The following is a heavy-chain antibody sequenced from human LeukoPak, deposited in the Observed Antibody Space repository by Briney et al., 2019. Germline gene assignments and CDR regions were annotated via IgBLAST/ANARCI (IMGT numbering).Heavy chain of an antibody. D-gene: IGHD1-26*01. Sequence: SGTLSLTCTVPARSISIYYWSWIRQPPGKGLEWIGYIYNSGRANYNPSLKSRVTISEDTSKNQFSLKLSSVTAADTAVYYCARGRERYYYYGMDVWGQGTTVTVSS. CDR1: ARSISIYY. J-gene: IGHJ6*02. V-gene: IGHV4-59*01. CDR3: ARGRERYYYYGMDV. CDR2: IYNSGRA.